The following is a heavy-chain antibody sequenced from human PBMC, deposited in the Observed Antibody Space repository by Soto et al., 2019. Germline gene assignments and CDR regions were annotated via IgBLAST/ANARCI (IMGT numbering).Heavy chain of an antibody. D-gene: IGHD2-2*02. J-gene: IGHJ6*02. CDR3: ARGPICNITSCYRYHYFSMDV. Sequence: ASVKVSCKASGYTFTSYGISWVRQAPGQGLEWMGWISAYNGNTNYAQKLQGRVTMTTDTSTSTAYMELRSLRSDDTAVYYCARGPICNITSCYRYHYFSMDVWGQGTTVTVSS. CDR2: ISAYNGNT. V-gene: IGHV1-18*04. CDR1: GYTFTSYG.